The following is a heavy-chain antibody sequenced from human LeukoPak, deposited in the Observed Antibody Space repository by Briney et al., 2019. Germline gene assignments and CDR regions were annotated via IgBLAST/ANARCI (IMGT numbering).Heavy chain of an antibody. CDR2: ISSSSSYI. V-gene: IGHV3-21*06. Sequence: GGSLRLSCAASGFTFSSYSMNWVRQAPGKGLEWVSSISSSSSYIYYADSAKGRFTISRDNSGNIISLQMNNLTTEDTAIYYCAREKFDSWGQGALVTVSP. CDR1: GFTFSSYS. J-gene: IGHJ5*01. CDR3: AREKFDS.